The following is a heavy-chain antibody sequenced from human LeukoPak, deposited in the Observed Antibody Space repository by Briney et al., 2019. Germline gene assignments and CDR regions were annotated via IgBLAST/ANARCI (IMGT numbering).Heavy chain of an antibody. J-gene: IGHJ4*02. CDR2: IRYDGSNK. D-gene: IGHD5-12*01. CDR3: ARGPSGYHNT. CDR1: GFTFSNYG. Sequence: GGSLRLSCPASGFTFSNYGMHWVRQAPGKGLEWVAFIRYDGSNKYFADSVKGRFTISRDNSKNTLYLQMSSLRVEDTAVYYCARGPSGYHNTGGQGTLVTVSS. V-gene: IGHV3-30*02.